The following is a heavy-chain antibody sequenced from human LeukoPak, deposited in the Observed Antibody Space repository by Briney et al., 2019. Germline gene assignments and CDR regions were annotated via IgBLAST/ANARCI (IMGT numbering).Heavy chain of an antibody. CDR3: AREEGAYCGGDCYLGAFDI. Sequence: GASVKVSCKASGYTFTGYYMHWVRQAPGQGLEWMGWINPNSGGTNYAQKFQGRVTMTRDTSISTAYMELSRLRSDDTAVYYCAREEGAYCGGDCYLGAFDIWGQGTMVTVSS. J-gene: IGHJ3*02. D-gene: IGHD2-21*02. V-gene: IGHV1-2*02. CDR1: GYTFTGYY. CDR2: INPNSGGT.